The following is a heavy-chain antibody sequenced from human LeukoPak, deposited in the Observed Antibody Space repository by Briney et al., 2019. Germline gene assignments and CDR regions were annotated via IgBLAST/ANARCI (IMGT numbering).Heavy chain of an antibody. CDR3: AKQTDIVATIGDFDY. D-gene: IGHD5-12*01. Sequence: GGSLRLSCAASGFTFSSYAMSWVRQAPGKGLEWVSAISGSSGSTYYADSVKGRFTISRDNSKNTLYLQMNSLRAEDTAVYYCAKQTDIVATIGDFDYWGQGTLVTVSS. J-gene: IGHJ4*02. V-gene: IGHV3-23*01. CDR2: ISGSSGST. CDR1: GFTFSSYA.